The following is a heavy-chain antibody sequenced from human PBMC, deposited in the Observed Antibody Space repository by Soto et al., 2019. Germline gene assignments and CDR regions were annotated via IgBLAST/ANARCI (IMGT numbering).Heavy chain of an antibody. CDR1: GGSISSGGYY. CDR3: ARPTSYYGSGIGDAFDI. V-gene: IGHV4-31*03. CDR2: IYYSGST. Sequence: SETLSLTCTVSGGSISSGGYYWSWIRQHPGKGTEWIGYIYYSGSTYYNPSLKSRVTISVDTSKNQFSLKLSSVTAADTAVYFCARPTSYYGSGIGDAFDIWGQGTMVTVSS. D-gene: IGHD3-10*01. J-gene: IGHJ3*02.